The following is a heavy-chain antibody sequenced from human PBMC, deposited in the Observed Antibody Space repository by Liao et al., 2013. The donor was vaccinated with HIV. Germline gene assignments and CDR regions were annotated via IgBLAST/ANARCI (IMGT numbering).Heavy chain of an antibody. Sequence: QVQLQESGPGLVKPSETLSLTCTVSGVSVSSYYWTWIRQSAGKGLEWIGRIYTSGSTTYNPSLTGRVTISVDSSKNHFYLNLTSVTAADTAVYFVARSRGYSHIVSHWGQGTLVTVSS. CDR3: ARSRGYSHIVSH. CDR2: IYTSGST. D-gene: IGHD5-12*01. J-gene: IGHJ4*02. CDR1: GVSVSSYY. V-gene: IGHV4-4*07.